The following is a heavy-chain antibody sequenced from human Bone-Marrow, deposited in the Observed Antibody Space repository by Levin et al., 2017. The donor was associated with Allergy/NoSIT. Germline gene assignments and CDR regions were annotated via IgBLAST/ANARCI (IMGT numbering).Heavy chain of an antibody. Sequence: GGSLRLSCAASGFTFSNSWMSWVRQAPWKGLEWVANIKEDGSEKYYVDSVKGRFTISRDNAKNSLFVQMNILRVEDTAVYYCARDQFRRATIGARWFDPWGQGTLVTVSS. J-gene: IGHJ5*02. CDR2: IKEDGSEK. CDR1: GFTFSNSW. D-gene: IGHD5-24*01. V-gene: IGHV3-7*01. CDR3: ARDQFRRATIGARWFDP.